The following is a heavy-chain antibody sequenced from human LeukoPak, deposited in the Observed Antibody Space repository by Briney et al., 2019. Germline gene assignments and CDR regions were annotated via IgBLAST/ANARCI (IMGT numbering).Heavy chain of an antibody. Sequence: SETLSLTCAVYGGSFSGYYWSWIRQPPGKGLEWIGEINHSGSTNYNPSLKSRVTISVDTSKNQFSLKLSSVTAADTAVYYCARLTGHYYDSSGPPYDAFDIWGQGTMVTVSS. J-gene: IGHJ3*02. V-gene: IGHV4-34*01. CDR1: GGSFSGYY. CDR3: ARLTGHYYDSSGPPYDAFDI. CDR2: INHSGST. D-gene: IGHD3-22*01.